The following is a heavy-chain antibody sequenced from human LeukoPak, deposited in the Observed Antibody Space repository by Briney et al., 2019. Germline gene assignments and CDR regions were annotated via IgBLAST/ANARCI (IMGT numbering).Heavy chain of an antibody. J-gene: IGHJ3*02. CDR3: AKATYYDIFPDGAHDAFDI. V-gene: IGHV3-9*01. Sequence: PGRSLRLSCAASGFTFDDYAMHWVRQAPGKGLEWVSGISWNSGSIGYADSVKGRFTISRDNAKNSLYLHMNSLRAEDTALYYCAKATYYDIFPDGAHDAFDIWGQGTMVTVSS. D-gene: IGHD3-9*01. CDR2: ISWNSGSI. CDR1: GFTFDDYA.